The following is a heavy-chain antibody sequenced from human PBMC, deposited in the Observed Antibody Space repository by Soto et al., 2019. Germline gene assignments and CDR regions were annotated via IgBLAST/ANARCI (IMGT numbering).Heavy chain of an antibody. CDR1: GYTFTSYG. CDR3: ARDEGYTIPFGWFDP. Sequence: QVQLVQSGAEVKKPGASVKVSCKASGYTFTSYGISWVRQAPGQGIEWMGWISAYNGNTNYAQKLQGRVTMTTDTSTTTADMELRSLRSDDTAVYYCARDEGYTIPFGWFDPWGQGTLVTVSS. D-gene: IGHD3-10*01. J-gene: IGHJ5*02. V-gene: IGHV1-18*01. CDR2: ISAYNGNT.